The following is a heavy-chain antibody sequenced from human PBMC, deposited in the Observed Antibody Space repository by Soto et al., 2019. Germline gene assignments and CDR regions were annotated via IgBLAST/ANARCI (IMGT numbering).Heavy chain of an antibody. CDR3: EGVVPAAIYYYYGMDV. CDR1: GFTFSSYS. J-gene: IGHJ6*02. V-gene: IGHV3-21*01. Sequence: EVQLVESGGGLVKPGGSLRLSCAASGFTFSSYSMNWVRQAPGKGLEWVSSISSSSSYIYYADSVKGRFTISRDNAKNSLYLQMNSLRAEDTAVYYCEGVVPAAIYYYYGMDVWGQGTTVTVSS. D-gene: IGHD2-2*01. CDR2: ISSSSSYI.